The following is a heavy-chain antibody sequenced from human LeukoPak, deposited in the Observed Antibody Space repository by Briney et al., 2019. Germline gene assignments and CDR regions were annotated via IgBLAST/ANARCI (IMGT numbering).Heavy chain of an antibody. CDR1: GFTFSSYS. J-gene: IGHJ6*03. CDR3: ARAGGYGDYWGYYYYYMDV. V-gene: IGHV3-48*02. Sequence: GGSLRLSCAASGFTFSSYSTNWIRQAPGKGLEWVSYISSSSSTIYYADSVKGRFTISRDNAKNSLYLQMNSLRDEDTAVYYCARAGGYGDYWGYYYYYMDVWGKGTTVTVSS. CDR2: ISSSSSTI. D-gene: IGHD4-17*01.